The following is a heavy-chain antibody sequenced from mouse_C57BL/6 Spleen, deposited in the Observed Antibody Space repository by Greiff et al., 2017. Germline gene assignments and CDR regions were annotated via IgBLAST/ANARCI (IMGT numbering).Heavy chain of an antibody. Sequence: LMEPGASVKIPCKASGYTFTDYNMDWVKQSHGKSLEWIGDINPNNGGTIYNQKFKGKATLTVDKSSSTAYMELRSLTSEDTAVYYCARGAAGNWYFDVWGTGTTVTVSS. V-gene: IGHV1-18*01. D-gene: IGHD6-1*01. J-gene: IGHJ1*03. CDR3: ARGAAGNWYFDV. CDR1: GYTFTDYN. CDR2: INPNNGGT.